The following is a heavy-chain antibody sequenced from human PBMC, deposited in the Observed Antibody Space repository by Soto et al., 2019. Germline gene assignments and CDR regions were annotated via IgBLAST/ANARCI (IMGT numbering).Heavy chain of an antibody. D-gene: IGHD1-26*01. J-gene: IGHJ4*02. Sequence: SQTLSLTCAISGDSVSTNSVAWSWIRQSPSRGLEWLGVTKYRSRWINDYAVSVKSRITINPDTSKNQVSLQLNSVTPDDTAVYYCARGKLGAFDFWGQGTLVTVSS. CDR2: TKYRSRWIN. V-gene: IGHV6-1*01. CDR3: ARGKLGAFDF. CDR1: GDSVSTNSVA.